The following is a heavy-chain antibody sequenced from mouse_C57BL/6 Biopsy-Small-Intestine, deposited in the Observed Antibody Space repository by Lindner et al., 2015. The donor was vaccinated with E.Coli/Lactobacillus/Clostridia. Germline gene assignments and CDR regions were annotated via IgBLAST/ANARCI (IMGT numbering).Heavy chain of an antibody. V-gene: IGHV1-82*01. CDR3: ARGTRLDL. D-gene: IGHD3-3*01. CDR2: IYPGDGNT. Sequence: VQLQESGAELVKPGASVKLSCKASGYTFTNYLIHWMKQRPGKGLEWVGRIYPGDGNTLYNGNFKDKATLTADESSSTAYMQLSSLTSEDSAVYFCARGTRLDLWGQGTTLTVSS. CDR1: GYTFTNYL. J-gene: IGHJ2*01.